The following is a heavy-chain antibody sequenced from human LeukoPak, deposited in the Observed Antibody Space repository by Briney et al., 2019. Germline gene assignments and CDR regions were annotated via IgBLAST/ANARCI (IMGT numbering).Heavy chain of an antibody. CDR1: GFTFSSYS. J-gene: IGHJ4*02. Sequence: GGSLRLSCAASGFTFSSYSMNWVRQAPGKGLEWVSYISSSGSTIYYADSVKGRFTISRDNSKNALYLQMNSLRAEDTAVYYCAKDDGVYCSSTSCYLGSFDYWGQGTLVTVSS. D-gene: IGHD2-2*01. V-gene: IGHV3-48*01. CDR3: AKDDGVYCSSTSCYLGSFDY. CDR2: ISSSGSTI.